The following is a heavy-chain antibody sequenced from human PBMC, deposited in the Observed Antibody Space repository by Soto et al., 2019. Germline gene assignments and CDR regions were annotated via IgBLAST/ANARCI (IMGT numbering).Heavy chain of an antibody. CDR3: ARSSGRRHVFTFDYGLDV. CDR1: GFSVGDNY. Sequence: QVQLVESGGGLVEPGGSLRLSCAASGFSVGDNYMTWIRQAPGKGLEWLSYSSSSGGYTNYADSVKGRFPISRDNAKNSLYQQMDSLRAEDTAVYFCARSSGRRHVFTFDYGLDVWGQGTTVTVSS. CDR2: SSSSGGYT. D-gene: IGHD3-16*01. V-gene: IGHV3-11*06. J-gene: IGHJ6*02.